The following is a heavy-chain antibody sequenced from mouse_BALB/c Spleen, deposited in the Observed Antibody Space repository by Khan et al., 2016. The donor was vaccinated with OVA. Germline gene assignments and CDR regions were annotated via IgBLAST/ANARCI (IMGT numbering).Heavy chain of an antibody. CDR2: ISGDSNTI. CDR1: GFTFSSYG. J-gene: IGHJ2*01. CDR3: ATSYFYGYYFDY. Sequence: EVELVESGGDLVQPGGSPKLSCAAPGFTFSSYGMHWVRQAPEKGLEWVAYISGDSNTIYYADTVKGRFTISRDNPRNTLFLQMTSLMSEDTAMYYCATSYFYGYYFDYWGPGTTLTVSS. V-gene: IGHV5-17*02. D-gene: IGHD1-1*01.